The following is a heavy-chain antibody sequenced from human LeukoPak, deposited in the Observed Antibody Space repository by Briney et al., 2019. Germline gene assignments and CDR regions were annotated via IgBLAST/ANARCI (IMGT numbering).Heavy chain of an antibody. CDR3: AYYDSSGFLDY. CDR2: IYYSGST. CDR1: GGFISSYY. V-gene: IGHV4-59*01. Sequence: SETLSLTCTVSGGFISSYYWSWIRQPPGKGLEWIGYIYYSGSTNYNPPLKRRVTISVDTSKNQFSLKLSSLTAADTAVYYFAYYDSSGFLDYWGQGTLVTVSS. D-gene: IGHD3-22*01. J-gene: IGHJ4*02.